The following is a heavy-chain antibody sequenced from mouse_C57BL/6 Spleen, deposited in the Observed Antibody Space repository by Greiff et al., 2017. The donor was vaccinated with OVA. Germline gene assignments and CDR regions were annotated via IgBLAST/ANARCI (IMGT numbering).Heavy chain of an antibody. V-gene: IGHV1-55*01. J-gene: IGHJ4*01. Sequence: QVQLKQPGAELVKPGASVKMSCKASGYTFTSYWITWVKQRPGQGLEWIGDIYPGSGSTNYNEKFKSKATLTVDTSSSTAYMQLSSLTSEDSAVYYCARCIYYGYGGNYYAMDYWGQGTSVTVSS. CDR2: IYPGSGST. D-gene: IGHD2-2*01. CDR1: GYTFTSYW. CDR3: ARCIYYGYGGNYYAMDY.